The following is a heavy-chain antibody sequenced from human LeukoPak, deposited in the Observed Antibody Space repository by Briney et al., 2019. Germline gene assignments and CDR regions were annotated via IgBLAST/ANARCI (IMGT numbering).Heavy chain of an antibody. CDR3: TSSSWSENWFDP. Sequence: ASVKVSCKASGGTFSSYAISWVRQAPGQGLEWMGGIIPIFGTANYAQKFQGRVTITADESTSTAYMELSSLRSEDTAVYYCTSSSWSENWFDPWGQGTLVTVSS. CDR2: IIPIFGTA. V-gene: IGHV1-69*13. D-gene: IGHD6-13*01. J-gene: IGHJ5*02. CDR1: GGTFSSYA.